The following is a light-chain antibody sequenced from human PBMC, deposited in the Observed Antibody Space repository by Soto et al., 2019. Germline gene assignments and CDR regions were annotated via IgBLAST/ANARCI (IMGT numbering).Light chain of an antibody. CDR1: SSDVGSYNL. CDR2: EVT. CDR3: CSYATTTAM. Sequence: QSVLTQPASLSGSPGQSVTISCTGTSSDVGSYNLVSWYQQHPGKAPKLIIYEVTKRPSGISNRFSGSKSGNTASLTISGLQAEDEADYFCCSYATTTAMFGGGTKVTVL. J-gene: IGLJ3*02. V-gene: IGLV2-23*02.